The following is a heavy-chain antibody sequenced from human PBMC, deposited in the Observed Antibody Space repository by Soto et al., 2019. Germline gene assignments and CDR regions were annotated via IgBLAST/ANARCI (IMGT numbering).Heavy chain of an antibody. CDR3: ASLYDLLSGYLHPVDY. V-gene: IGHV3-11*01. Sequence: QVQLVESGGDLVKPGGSLRLSCAASGYTFSDYYMSWIRQAPGKGLEWISYIDTSGTKIYYADSVKGRFTITRDNAKNSLYLDMNSLRDVDTAVYYCASLYDLLSGYLHPVDYWGQGTMVTVSS. D-gene: IGHD3-3*01. CDR1: GYTFSDYY. J-gene: IGHJ4*02. CDR2: IDTSGTKI.